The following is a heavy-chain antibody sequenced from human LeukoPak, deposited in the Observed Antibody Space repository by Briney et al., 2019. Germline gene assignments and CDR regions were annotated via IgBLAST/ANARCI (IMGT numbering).Heavy chain of an antibody. J-gene: IGHJ3*02. CDR2: ISGSGGST. V-gene: IGHV3-23*01. CDR1: GFTFSSYA. D-gene: IGHD1-26*01. CDR3: AKVGVNSGSYSFGGYDAFDI. Sequence: GGSLRLSCVASGFTFSSYAMSWVRQAPGKGLEWVSAISGSGGSTYYADSVKGRFTISRDNSKNTLYLQMNSLRAEDTAVYYCAKVGVNSGSYSFGGYDAFDIWGQGTMVTVSS.